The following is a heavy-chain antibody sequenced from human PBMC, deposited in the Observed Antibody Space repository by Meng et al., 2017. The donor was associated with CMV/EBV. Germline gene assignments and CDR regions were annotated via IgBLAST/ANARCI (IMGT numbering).Heavy chain of an antibody. V-gene: IGHV3-73*01. Sequence: FSGSAMHWVRHASGKGLEWVGRIRSKANSYATAYAASVKGRFTISRDDSKNTAYLQMNSLKTEDTAVYYCTRPPMRNCSSTSCSYNFWGQGTLVTVSS. J-gene: IGHJ4*02. CDR1: FSGSA. CDR3: TRPPMRNCSSTSCSYNF. CDR2: IRSKANSYAT. D-gene: IGHD2-2*01.